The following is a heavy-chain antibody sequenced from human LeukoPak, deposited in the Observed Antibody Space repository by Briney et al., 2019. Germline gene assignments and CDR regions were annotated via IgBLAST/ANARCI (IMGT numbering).Heavy chain of an antibody. J-gene: IGHJ4*02. V-gene: IGHV3-72*01. CDR3: VRGRSTNGRTYFDF. D-gene: IGHD2-8*01. Sequence: GGSLILLCLASGFILSDHYTDWGRQAPGQGLEWVGRSRSKAKSYTTEYAASVKGRFTFSRDASKNSLYLQMNSLKTEDTAVYYCVRGRSTNGRTYFDFWGQGTLVTVSS. CDR1: GFILSDHY. CDR2: SRSKAKSYTT.